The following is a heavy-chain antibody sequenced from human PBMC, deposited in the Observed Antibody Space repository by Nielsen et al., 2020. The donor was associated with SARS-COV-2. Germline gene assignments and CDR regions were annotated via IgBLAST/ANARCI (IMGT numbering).Heavy chain of an antibody. J-gene: IGHJ4*02. V-gene: IGHV3-11*04. CDR3: ARAWKGGYYFDY. Sequence: WIRQPPGKGLEWVSAISGSGGSTYYADSVKGRFTISRDNAKNSLYLQMNSLRAEDTAVYYCARAWKGGYYFDYWGQGTLVTVSS. D-gene: IGHD1-1*01. CDR2: ISGSGGST.